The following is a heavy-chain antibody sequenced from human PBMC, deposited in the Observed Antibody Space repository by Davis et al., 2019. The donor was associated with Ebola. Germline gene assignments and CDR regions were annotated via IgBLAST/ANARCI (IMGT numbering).Heavy chain of an antibody. CDR3: AKERLSSQPSSFGMDV. V-gene: IGHV3-30*18. J-gene: IGHJ6*02. CDR1: GFTFSDYG. D-gene: IGHD3-16*02. Sequence: GESLKISCAASGFTFSDYGMHWVRQSPGKGLEWVAVISSDTNNKLYADSVKGRFTISRDNSKNTLFLQVNSLRIEDTAVYYCAKERLSSQPSSFGMDVWGQGTTVTVS. CDR2: ISSDTNNK.